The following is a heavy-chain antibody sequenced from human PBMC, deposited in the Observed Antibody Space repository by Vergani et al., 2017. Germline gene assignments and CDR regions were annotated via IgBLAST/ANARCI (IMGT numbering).Heavy chain of an antibody. Sequence: VQLVESGGGVVQPGRSLRLSCAASGFTFSSYDMHWVRQAPGKGLEWVAVIYSGGSTYYADSVKGRFTISRDNSKNTLYLQMNSLRAEDTAVYYCASYTQIFGFDYWGQGTLVTVSS. CDR3: ASYTQIFGFDY. CDR1: GFTFSSYD. D-gene: IGHD3-3*01. J-gene: IGHJ4*02. V-gene: IGHV3-66*01. CDR2: IYSGGST.